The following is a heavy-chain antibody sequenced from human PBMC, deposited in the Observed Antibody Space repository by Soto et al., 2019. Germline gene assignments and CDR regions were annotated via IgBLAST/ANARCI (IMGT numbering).Heavy chain of an antibody. D-gene: IGHD3-10*01. Sequence: ASVKVSCKASGYTFGSYGISWVRQAPGQGLEWMGWISAYNGNTNYAQKLQGRVIMTTDTSTSTAYMELRSLRSDDTAVYYCARVNYYDSGSYSPPFDYWGQGTLVTVSS. J-gene: IGHJ4*02. CDR3: ARVNYYDSGSYSPPFDY. V-gene: IGHV1-18*01. CDR1: GYTFGSYG. CDR2: ISAYNGNT.